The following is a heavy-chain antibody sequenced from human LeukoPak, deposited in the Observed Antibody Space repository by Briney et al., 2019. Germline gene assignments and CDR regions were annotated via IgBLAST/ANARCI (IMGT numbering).Heavy chain of an antibody. CDR2: ISGSGGST. Sequence: GGSLRLSCAASGFTFSSYAMSWVRQAPGKGLEWFSAISGSGGSTYYADSVKGRFTISRDNSKNTLYLQMNSLRAEDTAVYYCAKDAVGYCSSTSCYDSYTSYFDYWGQGTLVTVSS. J-gene: IGHJ4*02. V-gene: IGHV3-23*01. CDR3: AKDAVGYCSSTSCYDSYTSYFDY. D-gene: IGHD2-2*01. CDR1: GFTFSSYA.